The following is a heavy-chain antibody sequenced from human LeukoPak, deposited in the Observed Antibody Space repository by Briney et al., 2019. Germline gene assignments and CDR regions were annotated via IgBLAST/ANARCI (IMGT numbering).Heavy chain of an antibody. D-gene: IGHD3-16*01. CDR2: IVGDGGNT. CDR3: AADRSGIMITFGGVMPQY. J-gene: IGHJ4*02. CDR1: GFTFTTFA. V-gene: IGHV1-58*01. Sequence: ASVTVSCKASGFTFTTFAVQWVRQARGQRLEWIGWIVGDGGNTHYAQKFQERVDIITDRSTNTVFMELRSLRSDDTAVYYCAADRSGIMITFGGVMPQYWGQGTLVTVSS.